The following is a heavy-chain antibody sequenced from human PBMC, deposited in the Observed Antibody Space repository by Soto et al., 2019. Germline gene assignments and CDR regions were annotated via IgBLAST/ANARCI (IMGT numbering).Heavy chain of an antibody. D-gene: IGHD1-26*01. CDR3: AGERSALPGARDAMDV. Sequence: DVQLVESGGGWVQPGRSLRLSCAASGFKFSDYWMSWVRQAPGKGLEWVGNIKHDTSEAHYADSVKGRFTITRDNAKKSVFLEMNSLTADDTAIYYCAGERSALPGARDAMDVWGQGTTVTVSS. CDR1: GFKFSDYW. V-gene: IGHV3-7*01. J-gene: IGHJ6*02. CDR2: IKHDTSEA.